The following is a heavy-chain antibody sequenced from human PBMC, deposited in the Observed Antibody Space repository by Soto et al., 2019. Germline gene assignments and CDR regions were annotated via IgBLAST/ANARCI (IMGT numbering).Heavy chain of an antibody. CDR1: GFTFSSYA. Sequence: PGGSLRLSCAASGFTFSSYAMSWVRQAPGKGLEWVSAISGSGGSTYYADSVKGRFTISRDNAKNTLYLQMNSLRAEDTAIYYCVRDEFGLGIDYWGLGTLVTVSS. V-gene: IGHV3-23*01. CDR2: ISGSGGST. D-gene: IGHD3-16*01. J-gene: IGHJ4*02. CDR3: VRDEFGLGIDY.